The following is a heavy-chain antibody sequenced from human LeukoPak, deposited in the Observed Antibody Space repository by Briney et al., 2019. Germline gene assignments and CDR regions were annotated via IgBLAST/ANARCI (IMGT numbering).Heavy chain of an antibody. CDR3: ASCFGGVIVSCNWFDP. Sequence: ASVKVSCKASGYTFTGYYMHWVRQAPGQGLEWMGWINPNSGGTNYAQKFQGRVTMTRDTSISTAYMELSRLRSDDTAAYYCASCFGGVIVSCNWFDPWGQGTLVTVSS. V-gene: IGHV1-2*02. D-gene: IGHD3-16*02. J-gene: IGHJ5*02. CDR1: GYTFTGYY. CDR2: INPNSGGT.